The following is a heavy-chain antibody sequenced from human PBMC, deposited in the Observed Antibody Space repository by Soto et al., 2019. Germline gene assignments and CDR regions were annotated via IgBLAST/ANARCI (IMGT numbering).Heavy chain of an antibody. D-gene: IGHD3-22*01. J-gene: IGHJ6*02. CDR1: GGSLSIYG. CDR3: ARGDATKIVVTTYYAMDV. Sequence: QVQLVQSGAEVKKPGSSVKVSCKASGGSLSIYGISWVRQAPGQGLEWMGATIPVFGTPNYAQKFQDRVTITADESTTTVYMEVRSLTSEDTAVYYCARGDATKIVVTTYYAMDVWGRGTSVTVSS. CDR2: TIPVFGTP. V-gene: IGHV1-69*12.